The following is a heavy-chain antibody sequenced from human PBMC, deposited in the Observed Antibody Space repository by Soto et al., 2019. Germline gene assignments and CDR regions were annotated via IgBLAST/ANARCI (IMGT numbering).Heavy chain of an antibody. CDR3: ARGDSTDCSKGVCTFFYNHDLDV. Sequence: ASVKVSCKASGYSFTDYHIHWVRQAPVQGLEWLGRINPKSGGTSTAQKFQGWVTMTTDTSISTPSMELTRLTSDDTAIYYCARGDSTDCSKGVCTFFYNHDLDVW. CDR2: INPKSGGT. J-gene: IGHJ6*01. D-gene: IGHD2-8*01. V-gene: IGHV1-2*04. CDR1: GYSFTDYH.